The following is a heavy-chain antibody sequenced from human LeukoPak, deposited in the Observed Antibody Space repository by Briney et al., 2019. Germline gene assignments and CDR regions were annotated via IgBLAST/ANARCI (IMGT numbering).Heavy chain of an antibody. D-gene: IGHD2-15*01. CDR3: ARDIVGFSAEGVVASDY. CDR2: IQQDGSEK. Sequence: GRPVRLFCAASGFTFSSYWMSWVRQAQGKRVDRSANIQQDGSEKYYVGSVKSRFIISRDNAMTSLSMQMNSLRAEDTAVYYCARDIVGFSAEGVVASDYWGQGTLVIVSS. CDR1: GFTFSSYW. V-gene: IGHV3-7*04. J-gene: IGHJ4*02.